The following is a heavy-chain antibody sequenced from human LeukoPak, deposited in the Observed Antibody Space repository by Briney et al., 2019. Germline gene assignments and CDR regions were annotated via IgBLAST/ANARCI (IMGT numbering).Heavy chain of an antibody. CDR3: ARAVPAATRAYYYYMDV. J-gene: IGHJ6*03. V-gene: IGHV1-8*03. CDR1: GYTFTSYD. Sequence: GASVKVSCKASGYTFTSYDINWVRQATGQGLEWMGWMNPNSGNTGYAQKFQGRVTITRNTSISTAYMELSSLRSEDTAVYYCARAVPAATRAYYYYMDVWGKGTTVTVSS. CDR2: MNPNSGNT. D-gene: IGHD2-2*01.